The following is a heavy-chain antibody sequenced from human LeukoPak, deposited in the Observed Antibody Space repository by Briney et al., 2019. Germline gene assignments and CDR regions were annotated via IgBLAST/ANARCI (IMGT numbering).Heavy chain of an antibody. V-gene: IGHV4-38-2*02. Sequence: SETLSLTCIVSGYSISSGYYWGWIRQPPGKGLEWIGNIHHSGSTYYNPSLKSRVTISVDTSKNQLSLKLSSVTAADTAVYYCARSGLYYFDYWGQGTLVTVSS. CDR3: ARSGLYYFDY. CDR1: GYSISSGYY. CDR2: IHHSGST. J-gene: IGHJ4*02. D-gene: IGHD3-3*01.